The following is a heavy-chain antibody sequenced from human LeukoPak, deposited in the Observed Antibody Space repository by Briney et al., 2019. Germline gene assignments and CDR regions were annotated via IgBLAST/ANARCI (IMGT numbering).Heavy chain of an antibody. V-gene: IGHV4-34*01. D-gene: IGHD3-3*01. CDR2: INHSGST. CDR3: ARVRNDFWSGYGNWFDP. CDR1: GGSFSGYY. J-gene: IGHJ5*02. Sequence: PSETLSLTCVVYGGSFSGYYWSWIRQPPGKGLEWIGEINHSGSTNYDPSLKSRVTISVDTSKNQFSLKLSSVTAADTAVYYCARVRNDFWSGYGNWFDPWGQGTLVTVSS.